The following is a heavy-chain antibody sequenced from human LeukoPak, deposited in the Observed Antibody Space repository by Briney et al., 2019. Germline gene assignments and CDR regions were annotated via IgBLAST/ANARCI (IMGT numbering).Heavy chain of an antibody. CDR3: AKPRSYCSSTSCRDKYYFDY. CDR2: ISWNSGSI. J-gene: IGHJ4*02. CDR1: GLTFDDYA. Sequence: GGSLRLSCAASGLTFDDYAMHWVRQAPGKGLEWVSGISWNSGSIGYADSVKGRFTISRDNAKNSLYLQMNSLRAEDTALYYCAKPRSYCSSTSCRDKYYFDYWGQGTLVTVSS. V-gene: IGHV3-9*01. D-gene: IGHD2-2*01.